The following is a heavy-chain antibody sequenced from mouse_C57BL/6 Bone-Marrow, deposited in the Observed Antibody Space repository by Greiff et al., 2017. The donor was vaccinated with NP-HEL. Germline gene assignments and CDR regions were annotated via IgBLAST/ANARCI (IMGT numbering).Heavy chain of an antibody. Sequence: VKLQESGPELVKPGASVKISCKASGYAFSSSWMNWVKQRPGKGLEWIGRIYPGDGDPNYNGKFKGKATLTADKSSSTAYMQLSSLTSEDSAVYFCARDITTVVAYYFDYWGQGTTLTVSS. CDR3: ARDITTVVAYYFDY. D-gene: IGHD1-1*01. CDR2: IYPGDGDP. J-gene: IGHJ2*01. CDR1: GYAFSSSW. V-gene: IGHV1-82*01.